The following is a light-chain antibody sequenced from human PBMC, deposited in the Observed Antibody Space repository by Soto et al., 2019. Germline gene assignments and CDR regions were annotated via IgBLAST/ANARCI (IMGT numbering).Light chain of an antibody. Sequence: EIVMTQSSATLSVSPGERATLSCGASQSVSSSYLAWYQQKPGQAPRLLIYGASSRATGIPDRFSGSGSGTDFTLTISRLEPEDFAVYYCQQYGSSPITFGGGTKVDNK. CDR3: QQYGSSPIT. CDR1: QSVSSSY. CDR2: GAS. J-gene: IGKJ4*01. V-gene: IGKV3-20*01.